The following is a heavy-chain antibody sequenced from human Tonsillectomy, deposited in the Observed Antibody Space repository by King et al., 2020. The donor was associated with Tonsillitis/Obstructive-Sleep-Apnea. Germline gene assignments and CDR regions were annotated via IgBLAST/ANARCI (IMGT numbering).Heavy chain of an antibody. V-gene: IGHV4-39*01. CDR3: ARQGNWNNAFDI. J-gene: IGHJ3*02. D-gene: IGHD1/OR15-1a*01. CDR2: IYYSGST. CDR1: GGSISSSSYY. Sequence: QLQESGPGLVKPSETLSLTCTVSGGSISSSSYYWGWIRQPPGKGLEWIGSIYYSGSTYYNPSLKSRVTISVDTSKNQFSLKLSSVTAADTGVYYCARQGNWNNAFDIWGQGKMVTVSS.